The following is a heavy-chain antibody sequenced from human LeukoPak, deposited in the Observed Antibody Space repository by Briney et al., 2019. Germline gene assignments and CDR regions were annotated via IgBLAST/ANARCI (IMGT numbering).Heavy chain of an antibody. Sequence: GGSLRLSRAASGFTFSSYAMSWVRQAPGKGLEWVSAISGSGGSTYYADSVKGRFTISRDNSKNTLYLQMNSLRAEDTAVYYCAKAPGYYYGMDVWGKGTTVTVSS. CDR1: GFTFSSYA. CDR2: ISGSGGST. J-gene: IGHJ6*04. CDR3: AKAPGYYYGMDV. V-gene: IGHV3-23*01.